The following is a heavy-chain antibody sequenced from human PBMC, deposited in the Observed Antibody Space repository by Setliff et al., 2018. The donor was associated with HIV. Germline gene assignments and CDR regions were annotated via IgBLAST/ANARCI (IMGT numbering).Heavy chain of an antibody. CDR1: GYTFTSYG. CDR3: ARGGDYDSSGYYVT. D-gene: IGHD3-22*01. J-gene: IGHJ4*02. CDR2: IIPISGTA. V-gene: IGHV1-69*06. Sequence: SVKVSCKASGYTFTSYGMSWVRQAPGQGLEWMGGIIPISGTANYAQKFQGRVTITADKSTSTAYMELSSLRSEDTAVYFCARGGDYDSSGYYVTWGQGSLVTVS.